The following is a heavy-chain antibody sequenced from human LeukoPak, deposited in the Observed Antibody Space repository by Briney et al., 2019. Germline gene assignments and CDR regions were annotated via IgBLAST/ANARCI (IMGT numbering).Heavy chain of an antibody. CDR1: GFTFSSYA. V-gene: IGHV3-30*18. CDR2: ISYDGSSK. Sequence: PGGSLRLSCAASGFTFSSYAMHWVRQAPGKGLEWVADISYDGSSKYYADSVKGRFIISRDNSRNILYLQVNSLRAEDTALYYCAKAPFDYSGGWFVGLDVWGQGTTATVSS. CDR3: AKAPFDYSGGWFVGLDV. D-gene: IGHD6-13*01. J-gene: IGHJ6*02.